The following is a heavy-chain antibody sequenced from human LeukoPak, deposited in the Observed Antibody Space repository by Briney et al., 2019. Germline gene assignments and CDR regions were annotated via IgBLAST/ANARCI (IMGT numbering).Heavy chain of an antibody. Sequence: GGSLRLSCAASGFTVSSNHMTWVRQTPGKGLEWVSVMYGGGATYYADSVKGRFIISRPNSKNTLYLQMNSLRDEDTAVYYCARIITWRMDVWGPGTTVIAS. J-gene: IGHJ6*02. CDR2: MYGGGAT. CDR1: GFTVSSNH. V-gene: IGHV3-53*04. CDR3: ARIITWRMDV. D-gene: IGHD3-22*01.